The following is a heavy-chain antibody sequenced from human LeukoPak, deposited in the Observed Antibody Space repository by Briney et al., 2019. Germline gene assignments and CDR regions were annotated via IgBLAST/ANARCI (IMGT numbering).Heavy chain of an antibody. Sequence: SETLSLTCTVSGGSISSYSWSWIRQPAGKGLEWIGRIYRSGSTYYNPSPKSRITISLDTSNNQFSLKLSSATAADTAVYYCAQYISSNWFDPWGQGTLVTVSS. CDR3: AQYISSNWFDP. CDR2: IYRSGST. CDR1: GGSISSYS. D-gene: IGHD6-6*01. V-gene: IGHV4-4*07. J-gene: IGHJ5*02.